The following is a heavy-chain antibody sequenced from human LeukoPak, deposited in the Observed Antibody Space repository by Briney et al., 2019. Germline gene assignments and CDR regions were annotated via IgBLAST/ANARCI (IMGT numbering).Heavy chain of an antibody. CDR2: LWHDGSNE. CDR3: ARDEKAMYYFDY. J-gene: IGHJ4*02. Sequence: GESLRLSCAASGFTFSDYAMHWVRQVPGKGLEWVAVLWHDGSNEYYADSVKGRFTISRDNSKNTLYLQMNSLRAEDTAVYYCARDEKAMYYFDYWGQGTLVTVSS. CDR1: GFTFSDYA. V-gene: IGHV3-33*01.